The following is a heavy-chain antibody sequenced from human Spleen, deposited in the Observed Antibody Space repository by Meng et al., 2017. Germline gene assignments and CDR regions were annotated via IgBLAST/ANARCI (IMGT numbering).Heavy chain of an antibody. J-gene: IGHJ3*02. CDR1: GFTFSSYA. CDR2: ISYDGSNK. V-gene: IGHV3-30*07. CDR3: AGEGGSSSWCEMGPFDI. Sequence: GESLKISCAASGFTFSSYAMHWVRQAPGKGLEWVAVISYDGSNKYYADSVKGRFTISRDNAKNSLYLQMNSLRAEDTALYYCAGEGGSSSWCEMGPFDIWGQGTTVTVSS. D-gene: IGHD6-13*01.